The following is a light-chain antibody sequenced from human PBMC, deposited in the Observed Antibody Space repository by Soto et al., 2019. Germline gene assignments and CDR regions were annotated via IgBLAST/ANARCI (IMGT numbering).Light chain of an antibody. Sequence: EIVLTQSPGTLSLSPGERATLSCRASHSVSSSYLAWYQQKPGQAPRLLIYGASSRATGIPDRFSGSGSGTDFTLTISRLEPEDFAVYYCRQYGSSPYTFGQGTKLEIK. V-gene: IGKV3-20*01. CDR1: HSVSSSY. CDR2: GAS. CDR3: RQYGSSPYT. J-gene: IGKJ2*01.